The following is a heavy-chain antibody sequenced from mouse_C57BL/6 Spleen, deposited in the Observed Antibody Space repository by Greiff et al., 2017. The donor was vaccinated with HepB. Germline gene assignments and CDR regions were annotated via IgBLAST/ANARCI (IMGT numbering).Heavy chain of an antibody. Sequence: VQLKQSGPVLVKPGASVKMSCKASGYTFTDYCMNWVKQSHGKGLEWIGVINPYNGGTSYNQKFKGKATLTVDKSSSTAYMELNSLTSEDSAVYYSARMSYDDSYWYFDVWGTGTTVTVSS. J-gene: IGHJ1*03. CDR1: GYTFTDYC. CDR3: ARMSYDDSYWYFDV. V-gene: IGHV1-19*01. D-gene: IGHD2-13*01. CDR2: INPYNGGT.